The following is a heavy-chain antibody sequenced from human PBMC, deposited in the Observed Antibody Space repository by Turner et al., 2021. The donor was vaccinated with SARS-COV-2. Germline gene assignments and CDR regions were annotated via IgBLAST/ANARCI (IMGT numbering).Heavy chain of an antibody. CDR2: IKQDGSEK. Sequence: EVQLVGSGGGLVQPGGSLRLPCAASGFTFSCYWMSWGRQAPGKGPEWVGNIKQDGSEKYYVDSVKGRFTITRDNAKNSLYLQMSSLRAEDTAVYYCARVSGAAVWGNYAFDIWGQGTMVTVSS. D-gene: IGHD3-16*01. CDR1: GFTFSCYW. V-gene: IGHV3-7*01. CDR3: ARVSGAAVWGNYAFDI. J-gene: IGHJ3*02.